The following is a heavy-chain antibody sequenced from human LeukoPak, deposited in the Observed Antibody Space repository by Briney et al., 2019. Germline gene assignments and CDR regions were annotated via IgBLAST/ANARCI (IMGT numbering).Heavy chain of an antibody. V-gene: IGHV3-23*01. D-gene: IGHD3-10*01. CDR3: AKEWLSTMVRGFIPCYFDY. J-gene: IGHJ4*02. Sequence: GGSLRLSCTASGFTFSSYAMSWVRQAPGKGLEWVSAIIGSGGSTYYADSVKGRFTISRDNSKNTLYLQMNSLRAEDTAVYYCAKEWLSTMVRGFIPCYFDYWGQGTLVTVSS. CDR1: GFTFSSYA. CDR2: IIGSGGST.